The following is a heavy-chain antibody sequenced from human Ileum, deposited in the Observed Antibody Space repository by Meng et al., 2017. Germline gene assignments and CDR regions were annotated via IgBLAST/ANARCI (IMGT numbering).Heavy chain of an antibody. CDR2: IKYDGSIT. V-gene: IGHV3-74*03. J-gene: IGHJ5*02. Sequence: VHRVQSGGGLVQPGGSLGLAGTASGFTFSSSWMHWVRQVPGKGLVWVSRIKYDGSITMYADFVKGRFTISRDNAKNTLYLQMNNLRAEDTAVYYCARSDWFDPWGQGTLVTVSS. CDR3: ARSDWFDP. CDR1: GFTFSSSW.